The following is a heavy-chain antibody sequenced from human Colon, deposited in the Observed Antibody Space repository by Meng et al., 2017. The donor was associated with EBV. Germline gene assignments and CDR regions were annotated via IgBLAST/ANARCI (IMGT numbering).Heavy chain of an antibody. J-gene: IGHJ4*02. CDR1: GGSFRGYY. D-gene: IGHD6-19*01. CDR2: INYSGNT. V-gene: IGHV4-34*01. CDR3: ARRLAALDY. Sequence: QMQLQQWGAGLLKPSETLSLSCAVYGGSFRGYYWTWIRQPPGKGLEWVAEINYSGNTNYSPSLKSRVTISIDTSKNQFSLKLSSVTAADTAIYYCARRLAALDYWGQGTLVTVSS.